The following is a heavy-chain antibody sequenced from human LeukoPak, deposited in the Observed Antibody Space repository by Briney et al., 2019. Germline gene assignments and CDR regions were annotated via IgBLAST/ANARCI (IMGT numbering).Heavy chain of an antibody. CDR1: GGSISSSRYY. J-gene: IGHJ5*02. CDR3: AGGTMFRGVITSWFDP. Sequence: PSETLSLTCTVSGGSISSSRYYWGWIRQPPGKGLEWIGSIYYSVSTYYNPSLKSRVTISVDTSKNQFSLKLSSVTAADTAVYYCAGGTMFRGVITSWFDPWGQGTLVTVSS. V-gene: IGHV4-39*01. D-gene: IGHD3-10*01. CDR2: IYYSVST.